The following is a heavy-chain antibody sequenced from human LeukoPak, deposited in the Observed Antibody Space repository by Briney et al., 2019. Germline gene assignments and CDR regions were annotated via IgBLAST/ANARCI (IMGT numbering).Heavy chain of an antibody. D-gene: IGHD3-10*01. CDR2: IGSSSSYI. CDR3: ARFGVDDAFDI. Sequence: GGSLRLSCAASGFTFSSYEMNWVRQAPGKGLEWVSYIGSSSSYIYYADSVKGRFTISRDNAKNSLYLQMNSLRAEDTAVYYCARFGVDDAFDIWGQGTMVTVSS. J-gene: IGHJ3*02. V-gene: IGHV3-21*05. CDR1: GFTFSSYE.